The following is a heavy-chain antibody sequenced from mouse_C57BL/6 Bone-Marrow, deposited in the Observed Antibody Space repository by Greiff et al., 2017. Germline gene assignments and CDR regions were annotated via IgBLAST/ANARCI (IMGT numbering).Heavy chain of an antibody. CDR2: ISSGGSYT. J-gene: IGHJ3*01. CDR1: GFTFSSYG. CDR3: ARRYYGSSPWFAY. V-gene: IGHV5-6*01. Sequence: EVQRVESGGDLVKPGGSLKLSCAASGFTFSSYGMSWVRQTPDKRLEWVATISSGGSYTYYPDSVKGRFTISRDNAKNTLYLQMSSLKSEDTAMYYCARRYYGSSPWFAYWGQGTLVTVSA. D-gene: IGHD1-1*01.